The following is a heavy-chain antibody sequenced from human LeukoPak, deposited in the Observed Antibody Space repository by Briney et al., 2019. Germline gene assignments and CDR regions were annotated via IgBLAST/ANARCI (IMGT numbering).Heavy chain of an antibody. D-gene: IGHD2-15*01. V-gene: IGHV3-21*01. CDR1: GFTLSSYT. CDR2: ISSSSSYI. CDR3: ARGSEGYCSGGGCYYGMDV. J-gene: IGHJ6*01. Sequence: GGSLRLSCAASGFTLSSYTMNWVRQAPGKGLEWVSYISSSSSYIYYADSVKGRFTISRDNAENSLYLQMNSLRAEDTAVYYCARGSEGYCSGGGCYYGMDVWGQGTTVTVSS.